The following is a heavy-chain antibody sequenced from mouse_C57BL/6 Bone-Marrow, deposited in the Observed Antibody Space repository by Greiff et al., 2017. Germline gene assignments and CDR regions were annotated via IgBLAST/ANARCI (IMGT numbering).Heavy chain of an antibody. CDR1: GFNIKDYY. CDR2: IDPEDGET. D-gene: IGHD2-4*01. J-gene: IGHJ2*01. CDR3: VLIYYEYGAVGDY. Sequence: VQLQQSGAELVKPGASVKLSCTASGFNIKDYYMHWVKQRTEQGLEWIGRIDPEDGETKYAPKFQGKATITADTSSNTAYLQLSSLTSEVTAVYCGVLIYYEYGAVGDYWGQGTTLTVSS. V-gene: IGHV14-2*01.